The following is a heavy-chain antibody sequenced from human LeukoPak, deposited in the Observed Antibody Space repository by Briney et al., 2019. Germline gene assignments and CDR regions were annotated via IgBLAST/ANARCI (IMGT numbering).Heavy chain of an antibody. CDR2: IYYSGST. V-gene: IGHV4-39*07. CDR3: ASLGVPPYYDFWSGAFDP. CDR1: GGSISSSSYY. Sequence: SETLSLTCTVSGGSISSSSYYWGWIRQPPGKGLEWIGSIYYSGSTNYNPSLKSRVTTSVDTSKNQFSLKLSSVTAADTAVYYCASLGVPPYYDFWSGAFDPWGQGTLVTVSS. J-gene: IGHJ5*02. D-gene: IGHD3-3*01.